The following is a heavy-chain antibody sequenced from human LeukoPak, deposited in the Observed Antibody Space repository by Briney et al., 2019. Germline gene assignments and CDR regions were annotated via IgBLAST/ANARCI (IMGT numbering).Heavy chain of an antibody. J-gene: IGHJ6*02. Sequence: GRSLRLSCAASGFTFSSYGMHWVRQAPGKGLEWVAVISYDGSNKYYADSVKGRFTISRDDSKNTLYLQMNSLRPEDTAVYYCAKETGSYQGHYYYGMDVWGQGTTVTVSS. D-gene: IGHD1-1*01. CDR1: GFTFSSYG. CDR3: AKETGSYQGHYYYGMDV. CDR2: ISYDGSNK. V-gene: IGHV3-30*18.